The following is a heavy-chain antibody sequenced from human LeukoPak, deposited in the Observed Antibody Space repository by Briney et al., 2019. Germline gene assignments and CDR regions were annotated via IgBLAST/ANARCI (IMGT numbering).Heavy chain of an antibody. J-gene: IGHJ5*02. CDR3: ARDNSVGDNAWWFDP. V-gene: IGHV1-69*05. CDR1: GGTFSSYA. Sequence: SVKVSCKASGGTFSSYAISWVRQAPGQGLGWMGGIIPIFGTANYAQKFQGRVTMTRDMSTSTDYMELSNLRSEDTAIYYCARDNSVGDNAWWFDPWGQGTLVTVSS. D-gene: IGHD1-26*01. CDR2: IIPIFGTA.